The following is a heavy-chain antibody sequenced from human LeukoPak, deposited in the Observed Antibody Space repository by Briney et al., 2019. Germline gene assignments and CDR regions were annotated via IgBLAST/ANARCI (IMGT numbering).Heavy chain of an antibody. Sequence: GGSLRLSCVASGFTLSSYAMHWVRQAPGKGLEWVAVISYDGSNKYYADSVKGRFTISRDNSKNTLYLQMNSLRAEDTAVYYCARDQVPAAMWDYYYYGMDVWGQGTTVTVSS. CDR2: ISYDGSNK. CDR1: GFTLSSYA. D-gene: IGHD2-2*01. CDR3: ARDQVPAAMWDYYYYGMDV. V-gene: IGHV3-30-3*01. J-gene: IGHJ6*02.